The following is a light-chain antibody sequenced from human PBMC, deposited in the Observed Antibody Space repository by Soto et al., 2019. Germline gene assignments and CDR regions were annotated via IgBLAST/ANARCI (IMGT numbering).Light chain of an antibody. J-gene: IGKJ2*01. Sequence: EGVLTQSPGTLSLSPGEGVTLSYRASQSVTRNYLAWYQQKPGQAPRLLIYGASNRATGIPDRFSGSGSGTDFILTISRLEPEDFAVYYCQQYGNSGYTFGQGTKLEIK. V-gene: IGKV3-20*01. CDR3: QQYGNSGYT. CDR2: GAS. CDR1: QSVTRNY.